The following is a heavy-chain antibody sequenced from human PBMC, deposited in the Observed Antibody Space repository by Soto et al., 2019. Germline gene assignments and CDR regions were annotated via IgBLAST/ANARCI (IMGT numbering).Heavy chain of an antibody. V-gene: IGHV3-30-3*01. D-gene: IGHD4-4*01. J-gene: IGHJ2*01. Sequence: QVQLVESGGGVVQPGRSLRLSCAASGFTFSSYAMHWVRQAPGKGLEWVAVISYDGSNKYYADSVKGRFTISRDNSKNTRYLQRNSLKAEDTAVYDCARPLWRDDYNWGYFDLWGRGTLVTVSS. CDR1: GFTFSSYA. CDR2: ISYDGSNK. CDR3: ARPLWRDDYNWGYFDL.